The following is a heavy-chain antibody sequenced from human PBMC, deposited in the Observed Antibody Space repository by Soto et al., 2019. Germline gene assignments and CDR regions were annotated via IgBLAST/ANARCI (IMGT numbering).Heavy chain of an antibody. J-gene: IGHJ6*02. CDR2: IDSNRGT. CDR3: VRQGFGRLHGLVDV. D-gene: IGHD3-10*01. Sequence: SETLSLTCTVSDDSSSNYKWSWIRQPLGRRLEWIGYIDSNRGTSYNPSLQSRVTISIDTSTKQFFLKLISVTAADTAVYYCVRQGFGRLHGLVDVWGQGTTVTVSS. V-gene: IGHV4-59*08. CDR1: DDSSSNYK.